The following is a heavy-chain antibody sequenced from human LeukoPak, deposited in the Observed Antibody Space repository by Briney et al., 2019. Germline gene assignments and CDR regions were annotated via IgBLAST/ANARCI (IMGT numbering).Heavy chain of an antibody. D-gene: IGHD6-19*01. CDR1: GYTFTSYD. J-gene: IGHJ4*02. CDR3: ARANSLWYSSGWYAFDY. Sequence: ASVKVSCKASGYTFTSYDINWVRQATGQGLEWMGWMNPNSGNTGYAQKFQGRVTMTRNTSISTAYMELSSLRSEDTAVYYCARANSLWYSSGWYAFDYWGRGTLVTVSS. CDR2: MNPNSGNT. V-gene: IGHV1-8*01.